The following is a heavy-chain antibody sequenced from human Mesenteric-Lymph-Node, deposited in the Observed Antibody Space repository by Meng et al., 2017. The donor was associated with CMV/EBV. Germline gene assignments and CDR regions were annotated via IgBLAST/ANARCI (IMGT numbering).Heavy chain of an antibody. V-gene: IGHV4-34*01. D-gene: IGHD6-19*01. Sequence: SETLSLTCAVYGGSFSGHYWSWIRQPPGKGLEWIGEINHSGSTNYNPSLKSRVTISVDTSKNQFSLKLSSVTAADTAVYYCASAASLEWLVYDYWGQGTLVTVSS. CDR3: ASAASLEWLVYDY. J-gene: IGHJ4*02. CDR2: INHSGST. CDR1: GGSFSGHY.